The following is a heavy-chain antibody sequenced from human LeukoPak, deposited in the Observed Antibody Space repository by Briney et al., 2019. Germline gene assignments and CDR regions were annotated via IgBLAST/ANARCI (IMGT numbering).Heavy chain of an antibody. J-gene: IGHJ6*03. Sequence: VKVSCKASGYTFTGYYIHWVRQAPGQGLEWMGWINPNTGGTNYAQKFQGRVTMTRDTSISTAYMELSRLRSDDTAVFYCARGASVSVLYYFYYYMDVWGKGTTVTISS. CDR2: INPNTGGT. CDR1: GYTFTGYY. CDR3: ARGASVSVLYYFYYYMDV. V-gene: IGHV1-2*02. D-gene: IGHD2/OR15-2a*01.